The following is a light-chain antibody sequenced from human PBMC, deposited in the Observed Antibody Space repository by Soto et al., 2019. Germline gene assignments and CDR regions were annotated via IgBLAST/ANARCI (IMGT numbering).Light chain of an antibody. CDR1: QSVSSN. V-gene: IGKV3-11*01. CDR2: DTS. J-gene: IGKJ1*01. Sequence: EIVMTQSPATLSVSPVERATLSCRASQSVSSNLAWYQQKPGQGPGLLIYDTSDRATGVPARFSGSGSGTDFTPTISGLEPEDFVVYYCQQRNDWPWTFGQGTKVDIK. CDR3: QQRNDWPWT.